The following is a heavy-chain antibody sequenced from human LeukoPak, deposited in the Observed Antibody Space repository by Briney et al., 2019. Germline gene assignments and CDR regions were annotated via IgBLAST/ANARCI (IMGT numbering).Heavy chain of an antibody. CDR1: GFPFSGYS. J-gene: IGHJ4*02. CDR2: ISTTGRTI. V-gene: IGHV3-48*01. Sequence: PGGSLRLSCAGSGFPFSGYSMNWVRQAPGKGLEWVSYISTTGRTIYYADSLKGRFTVSRDNAKNSLYLQMNSLRAEDTAVYYCERDEHNDFWSGYYNAHDYWGQGTLVTVSS. CDR3: ERDEHNDFWSGYYNAHDY. D-gene: IGHD3-3*01.